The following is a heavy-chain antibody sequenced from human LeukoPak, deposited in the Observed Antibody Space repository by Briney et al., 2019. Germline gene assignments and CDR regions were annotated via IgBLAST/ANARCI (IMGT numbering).Heavy chain of an antibody. CDR1: GFTFSDFW. D-gene: IGHD6-13*01. V-gene: IGHV3-74*01. J-gene: IGHJ6*02. CDR3: AKMVRQQLGPNYGMDV. Sequence: GGSLRLSCAASGFTFSDFWMHWVRQAPGKGLVWVSRISGGTATNYADSVKGRLTISRDNAKNTLYLQMNSLRAEDTAVYYCAKMVRQQLGPNYGMDVWGQGTTVTVSS. CDR2: ISGGTAT.